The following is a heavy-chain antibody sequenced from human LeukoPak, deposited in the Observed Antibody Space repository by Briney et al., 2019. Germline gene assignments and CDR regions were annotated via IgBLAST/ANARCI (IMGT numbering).Heavy chain of an antibody. CDR3: ARDLGSGDHGLLV. D-gene: IGHD2-21*02. CDR2: IRRTGTTI. V-gene: IGHV3-48*01. J-gene: IGHJ4*02. Sequence: QPGGSLRLSCAASAFTFNSYTMNWVRQAPGKWLEWISYIRRTGTTIYYADSVKGRFPTSRHNAKNSLYLPMNSLRSEDTGLYFCARDLGSGDHGLLVWGQGTLLPVSS. CDR1: AFTFNSYT.